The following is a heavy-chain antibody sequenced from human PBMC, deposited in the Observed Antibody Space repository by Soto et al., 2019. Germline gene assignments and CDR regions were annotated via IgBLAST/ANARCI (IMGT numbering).Heavy chain of an antibody. CDR1: GFTFSSYG. CDR2: ISYDGSNK. Sequence: GGSLRLSCAASGFTFSSYGLHWVRQAPGKGLEWVAVISYDGSNKYYADSVKGRFTISRGNSKNTLYLQMNSLRAEDTAVYYCAKDRRGEYHLLRYYYYYYMEVWGKGTTVTVSS. V-gene: IGHV3-30*18. D-gene: IGHD2-2*01. J-gene: IGHJ6*03. CDR3: AKDRRGEYHLLRYYYYYYMEV.